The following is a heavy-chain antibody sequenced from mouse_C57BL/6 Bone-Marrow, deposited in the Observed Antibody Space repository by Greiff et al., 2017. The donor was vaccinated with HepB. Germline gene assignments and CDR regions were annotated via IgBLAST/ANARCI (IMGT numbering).Heavy chain of an antibody. D-gene: IGHD1-1*01. Sequence: EVQLQESGAELVRPGASVKLSCTASGFNIKDDYMHWVKQRPEQGLEWIGWIDPENGDTEYASKFQGKATITADTSSNTAYLQLSSLTSEDTAVYYCTPDYYGSSPLLDYAGQSTTLPVSS. CDR2: IDPENGDT. V-gene: IGHV14-4*01. CDR1: GFNIKDDY. J-gene: IGHJ2*01. CDR3: TPDYYGSSPLLDY.